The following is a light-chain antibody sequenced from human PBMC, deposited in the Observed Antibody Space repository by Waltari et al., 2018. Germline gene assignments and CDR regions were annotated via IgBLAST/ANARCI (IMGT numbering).Light chain of an antibody. V-gene: IGLV2-14*01. CDR3: ASYTSGNLLHV. CDR2: EVT. CDR1: SSDVGAYDY. J-gene: IGLJ1*01. Sequence: QSALTQPASVSGSPGQSITISCTGTSSDVGAYDYVSWYQHHPGKGPKLLISEVTHRPHGVPPRFSASRSGNSASLTISGLQDEDEADYYCASYTSGNLLHVFGTGTKVTVL.